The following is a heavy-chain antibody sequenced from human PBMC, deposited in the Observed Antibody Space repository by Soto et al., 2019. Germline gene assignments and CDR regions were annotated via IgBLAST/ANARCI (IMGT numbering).Heavy chain of an antibody. Sequence: ASVKVSCNASGYTSADFGISWVRQAPGQGLEWMGWVSGNNGASNPAPKVQGRITMTLDTSTGVSYMALRSLRSDDTAIYYCVRDQKYFRVNGNWFDSWGQGTLVTVSS. CDR3: VRDQKYFRVNGNWFDS. V-gene: IGHV1-18*04. J-gene: IGHJ5*01. D-gene: IGHD2-2*01. CDR1: GYTSADFG. CDR2: VSGNNGAS.